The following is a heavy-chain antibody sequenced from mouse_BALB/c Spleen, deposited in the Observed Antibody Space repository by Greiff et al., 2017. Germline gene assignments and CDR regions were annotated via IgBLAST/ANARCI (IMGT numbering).Heavy chain of an antibody. J-gene: IGHJ3*01. CDR2: INPSNGRT. CDR1: GYTFTSYW. Sequence: VKLQQSGAELVKPGASVKLSCKASGYTFTSYWMHWVKQRPGQGLEWIGEINPSNGRTNYNEKFKSKATLTVDKSSSTAYMQLSSLTSEDSAVYYCARSGGTGFAYWGQGTLVTVSA. V-gene: IGHV1S81*02. CDR3: ARSGGTGFAY. D-gene: IGHD4-1*01.